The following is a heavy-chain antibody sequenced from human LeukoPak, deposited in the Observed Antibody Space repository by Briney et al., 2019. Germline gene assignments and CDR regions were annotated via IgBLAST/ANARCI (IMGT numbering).Heavy chain of an antibody. CDR1: GFTFSSYS. V-gene: IGHV3-48*01. J-gene: IGHJ4*02. CDR3: VTSGSLRLGELSPIDF. Sequence: GGSLRLSCAASGFTFSSYSMNWVRQAPGKGLEWISYISSGSSTIYYADSVRGRFTVSRDNSKNTLGLQMDSLRAEDTALYYCVTSGSLRLGELSPIDFWGQGTLVTVSS. CDR2: ISSGSSTI. D-gene: IGHD3-16*02.